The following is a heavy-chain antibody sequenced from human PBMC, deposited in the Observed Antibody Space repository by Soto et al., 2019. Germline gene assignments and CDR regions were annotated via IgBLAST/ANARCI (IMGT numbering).Heavy chain of an antibody. CDR2: IYHSGST. CDR1: SGSISSSNW. Sequence: QVQLQESGPGLVKPSGTLSLTCAVSSGSISSSNWWSWVRQPPGKGLEWIGEIYHSGSTNYNPSLKSRVTISVDKSKTQFSLKLSSVTAADTAVYYCARDPRGGGSYYLRAFDIWGQGTMVTVSS. V-gene: IGHV4-4*02. D-gene: IGHD1-26*01. CDR3: ARDPRGGGSYYLRAFDI. J-gene: IGHJ3*02.